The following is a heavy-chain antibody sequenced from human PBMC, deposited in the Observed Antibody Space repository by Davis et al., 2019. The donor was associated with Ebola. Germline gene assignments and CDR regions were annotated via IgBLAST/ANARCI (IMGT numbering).Heavy chain of an antibody. Sequence: GESLKISCAASGFTFSSYAMSWVRQAPGKGLEWVSAISGSGGSTYYADSVKGRFTISRDNSKNTLYLQMNSLRAEDTAVYYCARDYLDGMDVWGQGTTVTVSS. D-gene: IGHD3-16*02. V-gene: IGHV3-23*01. CDR3: ARDYLDGMDV. J-gene: IGHJ6*02. CDR2: ISGSGGST. CDR1: GFTFSSYA.